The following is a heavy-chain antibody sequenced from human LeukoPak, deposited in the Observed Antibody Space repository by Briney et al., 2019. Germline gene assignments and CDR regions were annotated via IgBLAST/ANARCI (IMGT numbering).Heavy chain of an antibody. V-gene: IGHV4-59*08. CDR2: IYYSGST. J-gene: IGHJ4*02. CDR3: ARLVWELEVGAYFDY. D-gene: IGHD1-26*01. Sequence: SETLSLTCTVSGGSISSYYWSWIRQPPGKGLEWIGYIYYSGSTNYNPSLKSRVTISVDTSKNQFSLKLSSVTAADTAVYYCARLVWELEVGAYFDYWGQGTLVTVSS. CDR1: GGSISSYY.